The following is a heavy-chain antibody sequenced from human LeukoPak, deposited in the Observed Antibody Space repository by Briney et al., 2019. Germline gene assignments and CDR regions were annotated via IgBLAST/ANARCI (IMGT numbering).Heavy chain of an antibody. Sequence: ASVKVSCKASGYTFTSYGISWVRQAPGQGLEWMGWISAYSGNTNYAQKLQGRVTMTTDTSTSTAYMELRSLRSDDTAVYYCARDYCSSTSCYLYNWFDPWGQGTLVTVSS. CDR2: ISAYSGNT. J-gene: IGHJ5*02. CDR3: ARDYCSSTSCYLYNWFDP. CDR1: GYTFTSYG. D-gene: IGHD2-2*01. V-gene: IGHV1-18*01.